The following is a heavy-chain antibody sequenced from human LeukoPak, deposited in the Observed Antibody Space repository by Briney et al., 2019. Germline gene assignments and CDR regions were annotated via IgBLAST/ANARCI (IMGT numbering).Heavy chain of an antibody. V-gene: IGHV1-18*01. D-gene: IGHD2-15*01. Sequence: ASVLVPCKASGYIFTSYGISWVRQPPGRGREWMGWINAYNGNTNYAQKLQGRVTMTTDTSTSTAYMELRSLRSDDTAVYYCARDSCQGGYYFDYWGQGTLATVSS. CDR3: ARDSCQGGYYFDY. CDR2: INAYNGNT. J-gene: IGHJ4*02. CDR1: GYIFTSYG.